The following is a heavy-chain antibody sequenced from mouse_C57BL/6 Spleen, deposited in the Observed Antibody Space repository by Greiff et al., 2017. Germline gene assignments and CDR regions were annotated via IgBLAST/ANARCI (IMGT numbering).Heavy chain of an antibody. D-gene: IGHD1-1*01. CDR1: GYAFSSYW. Sequence: VQLVESGAELVKPGASVKISCKASGYAFSSYWMNWVKQRPGQGLEWIGQIYPGDGDTNYNGKFKGKATLTADKSSSTAYMKLSSLTSEDSAVYFCAGEGGAYYDSSYCDVEGWGTGTTVTVSS. CDR2: IYPGDGDT. J-gene: IGHJ1*03. V-gene: IGHV1-80*01. CDR3: AGEGGAYYDSSYCDVEG.